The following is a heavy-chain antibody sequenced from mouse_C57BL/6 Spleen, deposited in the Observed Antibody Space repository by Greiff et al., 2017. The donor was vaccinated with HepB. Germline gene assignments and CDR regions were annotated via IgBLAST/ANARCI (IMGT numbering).Heavy chain of an antibody. V-gene: IGHV1-72*01. J-gene: IGHJ3*01. D-gene: IGHD2-4*01. CDR3: ARSGGIYYDYDGFAY. Sequence: VQLQQSGAELMKPGASVKLSCKASGYTFTSYWMHWVKQRPGRGLEWIGRIDPNSGGTKYNEKFKSKATLTVDKPSSTAYMQLSSLTSEDSAVYYCARSGGIYYDYDGFAYWGQGTLVTVSA. CDR1: GYTFTSYW. CDR2: IDPNSGGT.